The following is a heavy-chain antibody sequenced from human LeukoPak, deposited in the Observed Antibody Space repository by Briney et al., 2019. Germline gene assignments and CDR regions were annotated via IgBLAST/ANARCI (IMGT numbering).Heavy chain of an antibody. D-gene: IGHD3-3*01. V-gene: IGHV3-7*01. CDR1: GFTFSSYW. Sequence: GGSLRLSCAASGFTFSSYWMSWVRQAPGKGLEWVANIKQDGSEKYYVDSVKGRFTISRDNAKNSLYLQMNSLRAEDTAVYYCARARGLEWPYPYFVYYFDYWGQGTLVTVSS. J-gene: IGHJ4*02. CDR2: IKQDGSEK. CDR3: ARARGLEWPYPYFVYYFDY.